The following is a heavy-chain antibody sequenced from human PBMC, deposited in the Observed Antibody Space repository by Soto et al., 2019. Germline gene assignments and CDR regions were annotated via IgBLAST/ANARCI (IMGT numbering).Heavy chain of an antibody. CDR1: GFTFSSYA. Sequence: GGSLRLSCAASGFTFSSYAMSWVRQAPGKGLEWVSAISGSGGSTYYADSVKGRFTISRDNSKNTLYLQMNSLRAADTAVYYCARHVRRKWLRLGSYFDYWGQGTLVTVSS. J-gene: IGHJ4*02. V-gene: IGHV3-23*01. D-gene: IGHD5-12*01. CDR2: ISGSGGST. CDR3: ARHVRRKWLRLGSYFDY.